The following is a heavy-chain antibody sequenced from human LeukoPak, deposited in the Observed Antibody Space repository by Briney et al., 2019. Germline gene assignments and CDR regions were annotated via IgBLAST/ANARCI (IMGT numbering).Heavy chain of an antibody. Sequence: ASVKVSCKASGYTFTSYGISWVRQAPGQGLEWMGWISAYNGNTNYAQKLQGRVTMTTDTSTSTAYMELRSLRSDDTAVYYCARHITMIVVVPTGAFDIRGQGTMVTVSS. CDR1: GYTFTSYG. V-gene: IGHV1-18*01. CDR2: ISAYNGNT. D-gene: IGHD3-22*01. CDR3: ARHITMIVVVPTGAFDI. J-gene: IGHJ3*02.